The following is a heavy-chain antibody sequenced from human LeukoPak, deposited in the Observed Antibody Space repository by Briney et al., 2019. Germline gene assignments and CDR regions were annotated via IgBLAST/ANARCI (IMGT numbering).Heavy chain of an antibody. CDR3: AKKGAVTATGYFDY. CDR1: VFTFSNNA. Sequence: VQPEVSLRLSCAASVFTFSNNAMSWVGQAPGKGLEWGSGITNSGGGTFYADSVKGRFTISRDNSKNTLYLQMNNLRAEDTAIYYCAKKGAVTATGYFDYWGQGTLVTVSS. CDR2: ITNSGGGT. D-gene: IGHD2-21*02. V-gene: IGHV3-23*01. J-gene: IGHJ4*02.